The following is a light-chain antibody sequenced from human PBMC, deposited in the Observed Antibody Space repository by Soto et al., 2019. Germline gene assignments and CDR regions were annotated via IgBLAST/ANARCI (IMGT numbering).Light chain of an antibody. CDR1: QGISKY. J-gene: IGKJ1*01. CDR3: QMYNSAPQT. CDR2: AAS. Sequence: DIQMTQSPSSLSASVGDRVTITCRASQGISKYLAWYQQKPGKVPTLLIYAASTLQSGVPSRFSGSGSGTHFTLTISSLQPEDVATYYCQMYNSAPQTFGQGTKVEIK. V-gene: IGKV1-27*01.